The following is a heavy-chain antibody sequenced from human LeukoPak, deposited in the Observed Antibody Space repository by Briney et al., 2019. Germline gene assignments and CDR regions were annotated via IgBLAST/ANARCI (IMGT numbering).Heavy chain of an antibody. D-gene: IGHD3-10*01. CDR1: GGSISRTSYY. V-gene: IGHV4-39*01. J-gene: IGHJ6*02. Sequence: SETLSLTCMVSGGSISRTSYYWGWLRQPPGKGLEWIGTISDSGSTYYSPSLKSRVTISVDTSKNQFSLKLRFVTAADTAVYYCARQGIWFGELVVWGQGTTVTVSS. CDR2: ISDSGST. CDR3: ARQGIWFGELVV.